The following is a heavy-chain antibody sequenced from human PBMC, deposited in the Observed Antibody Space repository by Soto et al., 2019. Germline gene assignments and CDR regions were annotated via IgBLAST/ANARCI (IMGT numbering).Heavy chain of an antibody. Sequence: QVQLQQWGAGLLKPSETLSLTCAVYGGSFSGYYWSWIRQPPGKGLEWIGEINHSGSTNYNPSLKSRVTISVDTSKNQFSLKLSSVTAADTAVYYCARGNYYDSSGYHGMDVWGQGTTVTVSS. CDR1: GGSFSGYY. D-gene: IGHD3-22*01. CDR2: INHSGST. J-gene: IGHJ6*02. V-gene: IGHV4-34*01. CDR3: ARGNYYDSSGYHGMDV.